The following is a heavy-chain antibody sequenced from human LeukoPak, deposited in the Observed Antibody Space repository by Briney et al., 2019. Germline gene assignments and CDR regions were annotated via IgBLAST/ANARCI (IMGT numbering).Heavy chain of an antibody. D-gene: IGHD1-26*01. J-gene: IGHJ5*01. CDR3: ARNVGLDS. Sequence: GGSLRLSCAASGFTVSSNYMNWVRQAPGKGLEWVSSISSSSSHMYYADSVKGRFTISRDNAENSLHLQMNSLRAEDTAIYYCARNVGLDSWGQGTLVTVSS. CDR2: ISSSSSHM. V-gene: IGHV3-21*01. CDR1: GFTVSSNY.